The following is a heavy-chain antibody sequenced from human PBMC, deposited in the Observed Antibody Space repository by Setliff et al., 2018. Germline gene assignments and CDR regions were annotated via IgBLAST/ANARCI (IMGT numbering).Heavy chain of an antibody. CDR3: AKDKDVRVDYFDY. D-gene: IGHD3-10*01. CDR1: GLAFNSYA. Sequence: VGSLSLSCAASGLAFNSYAMSWVRQAPGKGLEWVSTVSVSGDNTYYTDSVKGRFTTSRDNSKSTLYLQMNSLRAEDTAIYYCAKDKDVRVDYFDYWGPGTLVTVSS. J-gene: IGHJ4*02. CDR2: VSVSGDNT. V-gene: IGHV3-23*01.